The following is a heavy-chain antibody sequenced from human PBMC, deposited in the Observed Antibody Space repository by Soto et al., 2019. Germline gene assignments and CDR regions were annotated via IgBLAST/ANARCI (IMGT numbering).Heavy chain of an antibody. Sequence: SETLSLTCTVSGGSISSGGYYWSWIRQHPGKGLEWIGYIYYSVSTYYNPSLKSRVTILVDTSKNQFSLKLSSVTAAVTAVYYCARVYGYYFDYWGQGTLVSVS. J-gene: IGHJ4*02. CDR2: IYYSVST. CDR1: GGSISSGGYY. V-gene: IGHV4-31*03. CDR3: ARVYGYYFDY. D-gene: IGHD2-8*01.